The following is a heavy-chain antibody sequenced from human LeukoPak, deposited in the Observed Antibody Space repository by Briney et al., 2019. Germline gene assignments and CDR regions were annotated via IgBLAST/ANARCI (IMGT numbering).Heavy chain of an antibody. J-gene: IGHJ4*02. V-gene: IGHV4-59*08. D-gene: IGHD7-27*01. CDR3: ARRGNWGSWYYFDY. Sequence: NPSETLSLTCSVSGGSVTSYYWSWIRQPPGKGLEWIGYIYYSGSTNYNPSLKSRVTISVDTSKNQFSLKLSSVTAADTAVYYCARRGNWGSWYYFDYWGQGTLVTVSS. CDR2: IYYSGST. CDR1: GGSVTSYY.